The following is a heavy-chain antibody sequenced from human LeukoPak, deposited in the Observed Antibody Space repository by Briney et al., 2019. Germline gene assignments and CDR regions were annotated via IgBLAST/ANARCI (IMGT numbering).Heavy chain of an antibody. CDR1: GGSISSSSYY. CDR3: ARLSDSDSRGYYWGFEY. CDR2: IYYSGSA. D-gene: IGHD3-22*01. V-gene: IGHV4-39*01. J-gene: IGHJ4*02. Sequence: SETLSLTCTVSGGSISSSSYYWAWIRQPPGKGLEWVGSIYYSGSAYYKPSLKSRVTISADTSKNQFSLKLSSVTAADTAVYYCARLSDSDSRGYYWGFEYWGQGTLVTVSS.